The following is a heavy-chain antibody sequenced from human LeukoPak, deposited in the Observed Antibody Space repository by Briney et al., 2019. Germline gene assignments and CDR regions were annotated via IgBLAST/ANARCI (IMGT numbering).Heavy chain of an antibody. J-gene: IGHJ5*02. CDR2: INHSGST. D-gene: IGHD3-22*01. CDR3: ARGGVDSSERLGFDP. V-gene: IGHV4-34*01. CDR1: GGSFSGYY. Sequence: PSETLSLTCAVYGGSFSGYYWSWIRQPPGKGLEWIGEINHSGSTNYNPSLKSRVTISVDTSKNQFSLKLSSVTAADTAVYYCARGGVDSSERLGFDPWGQGTLVTVSS.